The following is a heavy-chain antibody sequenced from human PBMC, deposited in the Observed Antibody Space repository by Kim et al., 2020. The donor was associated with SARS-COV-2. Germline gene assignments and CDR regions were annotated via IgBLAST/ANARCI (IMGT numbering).Heavy chain of an antibody. V-gene: IGHV3-53*01. J-gene: IGHJ6*02. CDR1: GFTVSSNY. CDR2: IYSGGST. CDR3: AREAGLDDGMDV. Sequence: GGSLRLSCAASGFTVSSNYMSWVRQAPGKGLEWVSVIYSGGSTYYADSVKGRFTISRDNSKNTLYLQMNSLRAEDTAVYYCAREAGLDDGMDVWGQGTTVTVSS.